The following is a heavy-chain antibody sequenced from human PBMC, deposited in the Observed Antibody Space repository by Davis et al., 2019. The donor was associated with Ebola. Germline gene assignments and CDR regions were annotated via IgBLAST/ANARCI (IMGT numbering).Heavy chain of an antibody. CDR2: ISSSGSTI. J-gene: IGHJ4*02. CDR3: ATTQWLREFDN. Sequence: SCAASGFTFSDYYMSWIRQAPGKGLEWVSYISSSGSTIYYADSVKGRFTISRDKSNNTLYLEMNSLRVDDTAVYYCATTQWLREFDNWGQGTLVTVSS. V-gene: IGHV3-11*01. D-gene: IGHD6-19*01. CDR1: GFTFSDYY.